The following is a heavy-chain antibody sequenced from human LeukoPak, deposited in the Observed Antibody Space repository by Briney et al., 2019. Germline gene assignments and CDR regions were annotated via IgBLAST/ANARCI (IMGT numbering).Heavy chain of an antibody. CDR3: ARDLGYCSGGSCYVVYEGWFDP. CDR2: IKPYSGDT. Sequence: ASVKVSCKTSGYTFTGNYIYWVRQAPGQGLEWMGWIKPYSGDTNYAPKFQGRVTMTRDTSISTAYMELSRLRSDDTAVYYCARDLGYCSGGSCYVVYEGWFDPWGQGTLVTVSS. D-gene: IGHD2-15*01. CDR1: GYTFTGNY. J-gene: IGHJ5*02. V-gene: IGHV1-2*02.